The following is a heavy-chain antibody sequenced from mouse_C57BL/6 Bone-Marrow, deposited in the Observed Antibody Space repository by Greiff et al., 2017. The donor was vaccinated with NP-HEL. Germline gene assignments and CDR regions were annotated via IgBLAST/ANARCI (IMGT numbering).Heavy chain of an antibody. D-gene: IGHD2-5*01. CDR3: ATYYSNPRGYFDV. Sequence: QVQLQQPGAELVRPGTSVKLSCKASGYTFTSYWMHWVKQRPGQGLEWIGVIDPSDSYTNYNQKFKGKATLTVDTSSSTAYMQLSSLTSEDSAVYYCATYYSNPRGYFDVWGTGTTVTVSS. CDR2: IDPSDSYT. V-gene: IGHV1-59*01. CDR1: GYTFTSYW. J-gene: IGHJ1*03.